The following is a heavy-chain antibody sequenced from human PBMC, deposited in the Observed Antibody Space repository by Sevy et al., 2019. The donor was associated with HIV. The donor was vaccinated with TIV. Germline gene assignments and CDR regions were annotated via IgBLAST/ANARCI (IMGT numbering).Heavy chain of an antibody. Sequence: GGSLRLSCAASGFTFSSYWMNWVRQAPGKGLEWVSYITSSGSTIYYADSVKGRFTISRDNAKNSLYLQMNSLRAEDTAIYYCARAQDYYDSSGAYYFDYWGQGALVTVSS. CDR1: GFTFSSYW. CDR2: ITSSGSTI. D-gene: IGHD3-22*01. V-gene: IGHV3-48*04. CDR3: ARAQDYYDSSGAYYFDY. J-gene: IGHJ4*02.